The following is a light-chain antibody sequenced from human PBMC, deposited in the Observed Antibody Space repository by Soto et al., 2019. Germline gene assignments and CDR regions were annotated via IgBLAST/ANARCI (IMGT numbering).Light chain of an antibody. J-gene: IGLJ2*01. V-gene: IGLV3-21*02. Sequence: SYELTQPPSVSVAPGQTAKITCGGNNIGSKSVHWYQQKAGQAPVLVVHDDSDRPSGIPERFSGSNSANTATLTISRVEAGDEADYYCQVWESSIDQVVFAEGTKLTVL. CDR3: QVWESSIDQVV. CDR1: NIGSKS. CDR2: DDS.